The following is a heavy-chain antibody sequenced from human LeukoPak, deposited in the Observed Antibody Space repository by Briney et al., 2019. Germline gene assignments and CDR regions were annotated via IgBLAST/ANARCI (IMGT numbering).Heavy chain of an antibody. V-gene: IGHV1-69*04. CDR1: GGTFSSYA. CDR2: IIPILGIA. CDR3: ARDHATGVTPLVY. Sequence: SVKVSCKASGGTFSSYAISWVRQAPGQGLEWMGRIIPILGIANYAQKFQGRVTITADKSTSTAYMELSSLRSDDTAVYYCARDHATGVTPLVYWGQGTLVTVSS. J-gene: IGHJ4*02. D-gene: IGHD3-10*01.